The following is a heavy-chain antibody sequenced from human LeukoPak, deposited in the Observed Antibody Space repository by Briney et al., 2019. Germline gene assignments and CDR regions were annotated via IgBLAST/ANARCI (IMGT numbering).Heavy chain of an antibody. V-gene: IGHV3-23*01. D-gene: IGHD2-2*01. CDR1: GFTFSFYA. CDR2: ISVSGDTI. J-gene: IGHJ4*02. Sequence: GGSLRLSCAVSGFTFSFYAMSWVRQAPGKGLEWVSAISVSGDTIYYADSVKGRFTISRDNSQNTLYLQMNSLRAEDTALYYCAKAPPIGYCSSTTCYFDYWGQGTLVTVSS. CDR3: AKAPPIGYCSSTTCYFDY.